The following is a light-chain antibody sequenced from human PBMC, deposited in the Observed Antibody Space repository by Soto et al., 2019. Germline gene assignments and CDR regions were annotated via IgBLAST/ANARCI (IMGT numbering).Light chain of an antibody. J-gene: IGLJ2*01. CDR3: TSYAGSKLRV. CDR1: SSNVGGYDY. CDR2: DVT. V-gene: IGLV2-8*01. Sequence: QSALTQPPSASGSPGHSVTISCTGTSSNVGGYDYVSWFQHHPGKAPKLIIYDVTKRSSGVPDRFSGSKSDNTASLTVSGLQAEDEADYFCTSYAGSKLRVFGGGTKLTVL.